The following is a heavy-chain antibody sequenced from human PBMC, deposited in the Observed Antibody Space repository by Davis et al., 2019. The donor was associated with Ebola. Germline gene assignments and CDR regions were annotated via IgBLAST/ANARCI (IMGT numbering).Heavy chain of an antibody. V-gene: IGHV3-7*03. J-gene: IGHJ4*02. CDR3: ARDLITGPDY. D-gene: IGHD3-16*01. CDR1: GFTFSSYT. Sequence: GESLKIPCAASGFTFSSYTMHWVRQAPGKGLEWVANIKQDGSERNYLDSVKGRITISRDNAKNTVFLQMDSLRVEDTAVYYCARDLITGPDYWGQGTLVTVSS. CDR2: IKQDGSER.